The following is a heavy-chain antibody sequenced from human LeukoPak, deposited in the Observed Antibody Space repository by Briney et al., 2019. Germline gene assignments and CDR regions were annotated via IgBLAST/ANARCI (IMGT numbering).Heavy chain of an antibody. D-gene: IGHD2-2*01. J-gene: IGHJ3*02. CDR1: GGSISRYY. CDR2: IYYSGST. V-gene: IGHV4-59*01. CDR3: ARVLDIVVGPAAIRRRGEYAFDI. Sequence: SETLSLTCTVSGGSISRYYWSWIRQPPGKGLEWIGYIYYSGSTNYNPSLKSRVTISVDTSKNQFSLKLSSVTAADTAVYYCARVLDIVVGPAAIRRRGEYAFDIWGQGTLVTVSS.